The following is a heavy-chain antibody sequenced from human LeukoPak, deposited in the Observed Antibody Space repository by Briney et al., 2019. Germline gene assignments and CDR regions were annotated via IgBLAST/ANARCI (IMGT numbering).Heavy chain of an antibody. J-gene: IGHJ4*02. D-gene: IGHD2-15*01. V-gene: IGHV3-23*01. Sequence: QAGGSLRLSCAASGFTFTSYSMNWVRQAPGKGLEWVSTISGGGGSTYYADSVQGRFTISRDNSKSTLCLQMNSLRAEDTAVYYCAKQLGYCSDGSCYFPYWGQGTLVTVSS. CDR1: GFTFTSYS. CDR3: AKQLGYCSDGSCYFPY. CDR2: ISGGGGST.